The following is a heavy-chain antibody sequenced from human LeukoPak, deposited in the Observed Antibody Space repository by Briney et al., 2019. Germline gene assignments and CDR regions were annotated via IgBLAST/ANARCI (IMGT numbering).Heavy chain of an antibody. Sequence: PGGSLRLSRAASGFTFSSYAMTWVRQAPGKGLEWVSAVSDSGTKTFYADSVKGRFAISRDNSRNTLFLQMNSLRADDTAVYYCARPGCGGNCYYRMDVWGKGTTVTVSS. CDR1: GFTFSSYA. CDR2: VSDSGTKT. J-gene: IGHJ6*04. V-gene: IGHV3-23*01. D-gene: IGHD2-21*01. CDR3: ARPGCGGNCYYRMDV.